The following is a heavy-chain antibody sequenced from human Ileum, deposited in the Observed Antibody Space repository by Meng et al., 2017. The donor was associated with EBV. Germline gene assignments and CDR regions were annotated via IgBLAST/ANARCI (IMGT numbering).Heavy chain of an antibody. V-gene: IGHV3-74*01. CDR1: GFTFRTYW. J-gene: IGHJ4*02. CDR3: SRDLAGPYDD. Sequence: VLLGASGGALVHPGGSLRLSCAASGFTFRTYWMHWVRQAPGKGLVWISRINENGRTTTYADSVKGRFTISRDNTKNTLYLQMNSLRAEDTAVYFCSRDLAGPYDDWGQGTLVTVSS. CDR2: INENGRTT.